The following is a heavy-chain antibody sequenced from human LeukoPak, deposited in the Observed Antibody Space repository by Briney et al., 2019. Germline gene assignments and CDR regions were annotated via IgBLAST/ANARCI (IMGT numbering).Heavy chain of an antibody. J-gene: IGHJ4*02. Sequence: SETLSLTCTVSGGSISSSSYYWGWIRQPPGKGLEWIGSIYYSGSTYYNPSLKSRVTISVDTSKNQFSLKLSSVTAADTAVYYCARGIAVAGTFRRWGQGTLVTVSS. CDR1: GGSISSSSYY. CDR2: IYYSGST. D-gene: IGHD6-19*01. CDR3: ARGIAVAGTFRR. V-gene: IGHV4-39*07.